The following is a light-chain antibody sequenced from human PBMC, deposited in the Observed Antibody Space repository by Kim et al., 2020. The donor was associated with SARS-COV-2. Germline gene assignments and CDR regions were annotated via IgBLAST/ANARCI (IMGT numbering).Light chain of an antibody. CDR2: GAS. V-gene: IGKV3-20*01. CDR1: QSVSRNC. Sequence: SPGERATLSCRASQSVSRNCLAWYQHTPGQAPRLLISGASSRATGIPDRFSGSGSRTDFTLTISSLDPEDFAVYYCQQYGISPRTFGQGTKVDIK. J-gene: IGKJ1*01. CDR3: QQYGISPRT.